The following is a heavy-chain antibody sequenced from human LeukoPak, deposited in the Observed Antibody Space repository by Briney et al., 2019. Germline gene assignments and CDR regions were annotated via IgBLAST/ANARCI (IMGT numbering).Heavy chain of an antibody. CDR3: ARGPPLRITFGGVIVY. CDR1: GYTFTSYY. CDR2: INPSGGST. D-gene: IGHD3-16*01. J-gene: IGHJ4*02. V-gene: IGHV1-46*01. Sequence: ASVEVSCKASGYTFTSYYMHWVRQAPGQGLKWMGIINPSGGSTSYAQKFQGRVTMTRDTSTSTVYMELSSLRSEDTAVYYCARGPPLRITFGGVIVYWGQGTLVTVSS.